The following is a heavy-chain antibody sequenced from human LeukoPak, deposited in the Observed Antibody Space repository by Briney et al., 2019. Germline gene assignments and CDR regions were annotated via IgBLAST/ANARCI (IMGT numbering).Heavy chain of an antibody. V-gene: IGHV3-11*04. CDR3: ARAGYCSSGTCYSGDY. CDR1: GFTFSDYY. J-gene: IGHJ4*02. D-gene: IGHD2-15*01. CDR2: IGSVSETI. Sequence: GGSLRLSCAASGFTFSDYYLSWIRQAPGKGLEWVSYIGSVSETIYYADSVKGRFTISRDNAKNSLYLQMNSLRAEDTAVYYCARAGYCSSGTCYSGDYWGQGTLVTVSS.